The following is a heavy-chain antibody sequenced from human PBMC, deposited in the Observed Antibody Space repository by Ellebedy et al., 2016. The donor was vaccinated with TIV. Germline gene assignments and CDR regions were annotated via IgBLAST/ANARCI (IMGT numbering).Heavy chain of an antibody. V-gene: IGHV3-48*02. CDR3: ARAGLEMTTVVDIDY. CDR2: ISSTSSTI. D-gene: IGHD4-11*01. Sequence: GESLKISCAASGFTFSHYSMNWVRQAPGKGLEWVSYISSTSSTIYYVDSVKGRFTISRDNAKNSLYLQMNSLRDEDTAVYYCARAGLEMTTVVDIDYWGQGTLVTVST. J-gene: IGHJ4*02. CDR1: GFTFSHYS.